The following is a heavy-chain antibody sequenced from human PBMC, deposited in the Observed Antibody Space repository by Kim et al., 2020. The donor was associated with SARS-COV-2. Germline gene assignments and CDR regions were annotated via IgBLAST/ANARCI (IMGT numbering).Heavy chain of an antibody. J-gene: IGHJ4*02. CDR3: ATLDSSGYYKEYYFDY. V-gene: IGHV1-24*01. CDR1: GYTLTELS. Sequence: ASVKVSCKVSGYTLTELSMHWVPQAPGKGLEWMGGFDPEDGETIYAQKFQGRVTMTEDTSTDTAYMELSSLRSEDTAVYYCATLDSSGYYKEYYFDYWGQGTLVTVSS. D-gene: IGHD3-22*01. CDR2: FDPEDGET.